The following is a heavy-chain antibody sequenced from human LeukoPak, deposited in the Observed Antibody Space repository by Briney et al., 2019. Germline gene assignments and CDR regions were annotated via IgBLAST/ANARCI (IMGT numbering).Heavy chain of an antibody. CDR3: ARSTPSTFDL. V-gene: IGHV3-66*02. CDR1: GFTVSTNY. CDR2: IYSGGRT. J-gene: IGHJ4*02. D-gene: IGHD5/OR15-5a*01. Sequence: GGSLTLSCAASGFTVSTNYMSWVRQAPGKGLEWVSAIYSGGRTSYADSVKGRFTISRDNSKNTVSLQMNSLRGDDTAMYHCARSTPSTFDLWGQGTLVIVSS.